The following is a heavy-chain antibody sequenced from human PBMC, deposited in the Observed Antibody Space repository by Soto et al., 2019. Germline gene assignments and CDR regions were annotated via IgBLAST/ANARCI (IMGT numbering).Heavy chain of an antibody. Sequence: EVQLLESGGGLVQPGGSLRLSCAASGFTFSSYAMSWVRQAPGKGLEWVSAISASGGSTYYADSVKGRFTISRDNSKNTLYLQMNSLRAEDTAVYYCARDPQWELRSYFDYWGQGTLVTVSS. V-gene: IGHV3-23*01. CDR1: GFTFSSYA. CDR3: ARDPQWELRSYFDY. J-gene: IGHJ4*02. D-gene: IGHD1-26*01. CDR2: ISASGGST.